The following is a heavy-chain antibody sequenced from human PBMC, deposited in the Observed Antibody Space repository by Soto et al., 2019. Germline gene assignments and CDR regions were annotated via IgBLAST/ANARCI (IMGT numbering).Heavy chain of an antibody. V-gene: IGHV4-39*01. CDR3: RSSSRYSKDF. D-gene: IGHD6-13*01. Sequence: QLQLQESGPGLVKPSETLSLSCTVSGGSITSSFYWGWIRQPPGKGLEWIGRSDGTGNTYYNPSLKRRATITADTTKNQFSLNLISVAAAAAAVYYCRSSSRYSKDFWGQGATVTVSS. CDR2: SDGTGNT. CDR1: GGSITSSFY. J-gene: IGHJ6*02.